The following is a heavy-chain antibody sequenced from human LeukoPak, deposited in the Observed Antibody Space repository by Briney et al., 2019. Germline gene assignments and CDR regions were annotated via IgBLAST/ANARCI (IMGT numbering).Heavy chain of an antibody. CDR1: GYTFTGYY. CDR2: INPNSGGT. J-gene: IGHJ3*02. V-gene: IGHV1-2*02. Sequence: ASVKVSCKASGYTFTGYYMHWVRQAPGQGLEWMGWINPNSGGTNYAQKFQGRVTMTRDTSISTAYMELSRLRSDDMAVYYCAHMYDYVWGSYRSDAFDIWGQGTMVTVSS. D-gene: IGHD3-16*02. CDR3: AHMYDYVWGSYRSDAFDI.